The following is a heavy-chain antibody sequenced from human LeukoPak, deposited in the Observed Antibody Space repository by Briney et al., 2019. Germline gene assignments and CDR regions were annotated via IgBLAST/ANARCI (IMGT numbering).Heavy chain of an antibody. V-gene: IGHV3-48*03. CDR3: ARGTYYYDSSGYGVYFDY. D-gene: IGHD3-22*01. J-gene: IGHJ4*02. CDR1: GFTFSSYE. CDR2: ISSSGSTI. Sequence: GGSLRLSCAASGFTFSSYEMNWVRQAPGKGLEWVSYISSSGSTIYYADSVKGRFTISRDNAKNSLYLQMNSLRAEDTAVYYCARGTYYYDSSGYGVYFDYWGQGTLVTVSS.